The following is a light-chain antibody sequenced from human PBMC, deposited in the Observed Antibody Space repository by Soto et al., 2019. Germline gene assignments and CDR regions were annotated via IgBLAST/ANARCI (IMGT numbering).Light chain of an antibody. V-gene: IGKV3-11*01. J-gene: IGKJ3*01. CDR1: QSVSSY. Sequence: IVLTQSPATLSLSPGERATLSCRASQSVSSYLAWYQQKPGQAPRLLIYDASNRATGIPARFSGSGSGTDFTLTISSLEPEDFAVYYCQQRSNWPPDFTFGPGSKVDIK. CDR3: QQRSNWPPDFT. CDR2: DAS.